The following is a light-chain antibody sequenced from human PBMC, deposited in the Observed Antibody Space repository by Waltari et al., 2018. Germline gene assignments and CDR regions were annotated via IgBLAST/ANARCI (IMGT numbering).Light chain of an antibody. V-gene: IGKV3-11*01. CDR2: DAS. J-gene: IGKJ4*01. CDR1: QTVSTY. Sequence: EVVLTQSPATLSLSPGERATLSCRASQTVSTYLAWYHQKPGQAPRLLIDDASNRAPGIPARFSGSGSGTDFTLTISSLEPDDFVLYYCQQRSSWPLTFGGGSKVEIK. CDR3: QQRSSWPLT.